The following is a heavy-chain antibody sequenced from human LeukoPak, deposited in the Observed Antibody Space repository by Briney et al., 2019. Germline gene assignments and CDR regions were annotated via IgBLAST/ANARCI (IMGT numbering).Heavy chain of an antibody. J-gene: IGHJ4*02. Sequence: PGGSLRLSYGASGFIFSSYSMNWVRQAPGKGLEWVSYISSSSSPIYYADSVKGRFTISRDNAKNSLYLQMNSLRAEDTAVYYCAREPLAGTGDYWGQGTLVTVSS. CDR1: GFIFSSYS. V-gene: IGHV3-48*01. CDR2: ISSSSSPI. D-gene: IGHD6-19*01. CDR3: AREPLAGTGDY.